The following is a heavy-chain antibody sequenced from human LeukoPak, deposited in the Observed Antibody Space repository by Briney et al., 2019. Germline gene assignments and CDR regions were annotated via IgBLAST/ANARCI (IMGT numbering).Heavy chain of an antibody. J-gene: IGHJ4*02. D-gene: IGHD3-22*01. CDR3: ARGARMYYYDSSGYNDY. CDR1: GYXFSGYY. CDR2: INPSSGGT. Sequence: ASVKVSCKTSGYXFSGYYIHWVRQAPGQGLEWMGCINPSSGGTNYTQKFQGRVTMTRDTSISTAYMELSRLRSDDTAVYYCARGARMYYYDSSGYNDYWGQGTLVTVSS. V-gene: IGHV1-2*02.